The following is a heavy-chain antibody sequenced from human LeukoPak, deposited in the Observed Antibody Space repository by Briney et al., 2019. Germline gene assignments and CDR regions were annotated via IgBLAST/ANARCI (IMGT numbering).Heavy chain of an antibody. CDR3: ARARGDGYQWYFDL. Sequence: GGSLRLSYAASGFTFSSYWINWVRQAPGKGLEWVANIKQDGSEKNYVDFVKGRFTISRDNAKNSLDLQMNSLRAEDTAVYYCARARGDGYQWYFDLWGRGTLVTVSS. CDR1: GFTFSSYW. V-gene: IGHV3-7*01. J-gene: IGHJ2*01. CDR2: IKQDGSEK. D-gene: IGHD5-24*01.